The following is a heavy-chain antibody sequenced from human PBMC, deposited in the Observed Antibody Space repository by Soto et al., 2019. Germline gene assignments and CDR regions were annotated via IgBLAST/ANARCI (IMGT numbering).Heavy chain of an antibody. CDR2: INPSGGST. J-gene: IGHJ4*02. CDR3: ARDYDYVWGSYRYSLY. D-gene: IGHD3-16*02. CDR1: GYTFTGYY. Sequence: ASVKVSCKASGYTFTGYYMHWVRQAPGQGLEWMGIINPSGGSTSYAQKFQGRVTMTRDTSTSTVYMELSSLRSEDTAVYYCARDYDYVWGSYRYSLYWGQGTLVTVSS. V-gene: IGHV1-46*03.